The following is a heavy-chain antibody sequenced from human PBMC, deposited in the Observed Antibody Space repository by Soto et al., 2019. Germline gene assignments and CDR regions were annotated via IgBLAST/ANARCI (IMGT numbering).Heavy chain of an antibody. CDR2: IYPSVST. CDR3: ARVPDY. Sequence: QLQLLESGSGLVKPSQTLSLTCAVSGGSISSGGYSWGWIRQPPGKGLEWIGYIYPSVSTYYNPPLESRVAISVDRSKNQFSLRLSSVTAADAAVYYCARVPDYWGQGALVPVSS. V-gene: IGHV4-30-2*01. J-gene: IGHJ4*02. CDR1: GGSISSGGYS.